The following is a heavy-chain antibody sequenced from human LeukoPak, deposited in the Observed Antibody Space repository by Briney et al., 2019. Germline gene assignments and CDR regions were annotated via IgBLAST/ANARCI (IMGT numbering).Heavy chain of an antibody. V-gene: IGHV3-48*03. CDR3: ARDPFPHYYGDF. J-gene: IGHJ4*02. CDR1: GFTFRSYE. CDR2: INSVGNTI. Sequence: GGSLRLFHATSGFTFRSYEMNWIRQAPGKGLEWISYINSVGNTIYYADSVRGRFTISRDNAKNSLYLQMNSLRAEDTAVYYCARDPFPHYYGDFWGQGTLVTVSS. D-gene: IGHD3-22*01.